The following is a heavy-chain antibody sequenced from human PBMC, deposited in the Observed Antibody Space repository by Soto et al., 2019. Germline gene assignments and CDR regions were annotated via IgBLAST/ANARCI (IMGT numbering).Heavy chain of an antibody. Sequence: QLQLQESGSGLVKPSQTLSLTCAVSGGSISSGGYSWSWIRQPPGKGLEWIGYIYHSGSTYYNPSLKSRVTISVDRSKNQFSRKMSSVTAADTAVYSCAAGGGLPRSSWGQGTLVTVSS. CDR2: IYHSGST. V-gene: IGHV4-30-2*01. CDR1: GGSISSGGYS. D-gene: IGHD5-12*01. CDR3: AAGGGLPRSS. J-gene: IGHJ5*02.